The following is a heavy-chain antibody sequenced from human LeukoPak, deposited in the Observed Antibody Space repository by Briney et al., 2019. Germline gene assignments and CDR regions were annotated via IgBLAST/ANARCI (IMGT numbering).Heavy chain of an antibody. CDR3: ARGHDYGDYEPILFDY. V-gene: IGHV1-46*01. Sequence: ASVKVSCKASGYTFTSNYIHWVRQAPGQGLEWMGMIYPRDGSTSYAQKFQGRVTMTRDTSTSTVYMELSSLRSEDTAVYYCARGHDYGDYEPILFDYWGQGTLVTVSS. J-gene: IGHJ4*02. CDR2: IYPRDGST. CDR1: GYTFTSNY. D-gene: IGHD4-17*01.